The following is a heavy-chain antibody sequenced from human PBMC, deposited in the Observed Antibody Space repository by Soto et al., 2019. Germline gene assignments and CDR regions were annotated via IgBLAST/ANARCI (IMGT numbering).Heavy chain of an antibody. Sequence: PGGSLRLYCAASGVTFTNYAMSWVRQAPGKGPEWVSGILGSGHTTFYADSVKGRFIVSRDNSKNTLSLQMNSLRAEDTAVYYCAKDPNTDYVGAFEFWGHGTMVPVSS. CDR1: GVTFTNYA. CDR3: AKDPNTDYVGAFEF. D-gene: IGHD3-10*02. CDR2: ILGSGHTT. J-gene: IGHJ3*01. V-gene: IGHV3-23*01.